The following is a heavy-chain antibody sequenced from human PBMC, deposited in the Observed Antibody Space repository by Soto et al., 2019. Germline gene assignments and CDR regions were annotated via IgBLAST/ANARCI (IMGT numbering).Heavy chain of an antibody. D-gene: IGHD3-22*01. CDR3: ARDRLHYDSSGYYGILYFDY. J-gene: IGHJ4*02. V-gene: IGHV1-2*02. CDR1: GYTFTGYY. Sequence: ASVKASCKASGYTFTGYYMQWVRQAPGQGLGWMGWINPNSGGTNYAQKFQGRVTMTRDTSISTAYMELSRLRSDDTAVYYCARDRLHYDSSGYYGILYFDYWGQGTLVTVSS. CDR2: INPNSGGT.